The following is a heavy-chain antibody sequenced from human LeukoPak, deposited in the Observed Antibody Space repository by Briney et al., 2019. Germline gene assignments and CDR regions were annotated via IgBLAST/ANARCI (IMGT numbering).Heavy chain of an antibody. CDR2: IYYSGST. D-gene: IGHD3-3*01. Sequence: SETLSLTCAVYGGSLSSYYWSWIRQPPGKGLEWIGYIYYSGSTNYNPSLKSRVTISVDTSKNQFSLKLSSVTAADTAVYYCARESLWSTMLDYWGQGTLVTVSS. V-gene: IGHV4-59*01. J-gene: IGHJ4*02. CDR1: GGSLSSYY. CDR3: ARESLWSTMLDY.